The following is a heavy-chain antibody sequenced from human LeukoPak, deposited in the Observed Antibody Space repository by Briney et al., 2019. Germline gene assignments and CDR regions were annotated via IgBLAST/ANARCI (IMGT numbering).Heavy chain of an antibody. CDR1: GFMFSSYW. D-gene: IGHD6-19*01. J-gene: IGHJ6*02. Sequence: GGSLRLSCVASGFMFSSYWMNWVRQAPGKGLVWVSRINSDGSSTSYADSVKGRFTISRDNAKNTLFLQMNSLRAEDTAVYYCATYSTGWYAKGMDVWGQGTTVTVSS. CDR2: INSDGSST. V-gene: IGHV3-74*01. CDR3: ATYSTGWYAKGMDV.